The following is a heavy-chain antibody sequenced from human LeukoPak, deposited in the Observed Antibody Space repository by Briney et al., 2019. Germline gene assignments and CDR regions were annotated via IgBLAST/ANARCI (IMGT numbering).Heavy chain of an antibody. CDR1: GFTFRCYW. Sequence: GGSLRLSCAASGFTFRCYWMSWVSQAPGKGLEWVANINQDGSEKYYVDSVKGRFTISRDNAKNSLYLQMNSLRAEDTAVYYCAKTTVTTFAFDYWGQGTLVTVSS. CDR3: AKTTVTTFAFDY. J-gene: IGHJ4*02. CDR2: INQDGSEK. V-gene: IGHV3-7*01. D-gene: IGHD4-17*01.